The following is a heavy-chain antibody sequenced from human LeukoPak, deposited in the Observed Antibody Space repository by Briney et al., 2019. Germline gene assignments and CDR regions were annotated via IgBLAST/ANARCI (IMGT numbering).Heavy chain of an antibody. CDR2: INPSGAST. J-gene: IGHJ4*02. V-gene: IGHV1-46*01. CDR1: AYDFTGYY. Sequence: GASVKVSCKVVAYDFTGYYIHWVRQAPGQGLEWMGIINPSGASTSYAQKFQGRVTMTRDTSTSTVYMELRSLRSEDTAVYYCARADRRRPPSSIGWYSENIFDYWGQGTLVTVSS. CDR3: ARADRRRPPSSIGWYSENIFDY. D-gene: IGHD6-13*01.